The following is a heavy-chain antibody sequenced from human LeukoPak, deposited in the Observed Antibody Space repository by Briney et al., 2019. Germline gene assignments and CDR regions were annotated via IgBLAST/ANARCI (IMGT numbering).Heavy chain of an antibody. CDR1: GFTFSSYA. Sequence: GGSLRLSCAVSGFTFSSYAMSWVRQAPGKGLEWVSAISGSGGSTYYADSVKGRFTISRDNSKNTLYLQMNSLRAEDTAVYYCAKDPAYSSSSAFDYWGQGTLVTVSS. J-gene: IGHJ4*02. V-gene: IGHV3-23*01. CDR2: ISGSGGST. D-gene: IGHD6-6*01. CDR3: AKDPAYSSSSAFDY.